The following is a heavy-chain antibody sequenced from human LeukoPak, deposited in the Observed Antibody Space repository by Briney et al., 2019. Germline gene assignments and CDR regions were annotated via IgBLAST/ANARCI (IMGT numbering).Heavy chain of an antibody. V-gene: IGHV1-46*01. CDR3: AREGGLLRSGAFDI. CDR1: GYTFTSYY. CDR2: INPRGGST. J-gene: IGHJ3*02. Sequence: ASVKVSCKASGYTFTSYYMHWVRQAPGQGLEWMGTINPRGGSTSYALKFQGRVTMTRDMSTSTVYMELSSLRSEDTAVYYCAREGGLLRSGAFDIWGHGTMVTVSS. D-gene: IGHD3-10*01.